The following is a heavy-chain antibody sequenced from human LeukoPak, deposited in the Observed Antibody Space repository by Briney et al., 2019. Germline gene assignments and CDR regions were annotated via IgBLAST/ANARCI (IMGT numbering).Heavy chain of an antibody. J-gene: IGHJ4*02. Sequence: SETLSLTCTVSGGSISSYYWTWIRQPAGKGLEWIGRIHTSGSTNYNPSLKSRFTMSADTSKNQFSLKLTSVTAADTAVYYCARAWQWLPLDSWGQGTLVTVSS. CDR1: GGSISSYY. CDR3: ARAWQWLPLDS. V-gene: IGHV4-4*07. D-gene: IGHD6-19*01. CDR2: IHTSGST.